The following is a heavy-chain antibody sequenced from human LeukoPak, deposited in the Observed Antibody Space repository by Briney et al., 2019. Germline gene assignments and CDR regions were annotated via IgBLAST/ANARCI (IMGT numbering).Heavy chain of an antibody. J-gene: IGHJ4*02. V-gene: IGHV3-73*01. CDR1: GFTFSDSS. CDR3: TGRGPDTALVTFDY. Sequence: PGGSLRFSCAASGFTFSDSSIHWVRQASGKGLEWVGRIRSKAKSYATAYAASVKGRFTISRDDSKNTAYLQMNSLKTEDTAVYYCTGRGPDTALVTFDYWGQGSLVTVSS. CDR2: IRSKAKSYAT. D-gene: IGHD5-18*01.